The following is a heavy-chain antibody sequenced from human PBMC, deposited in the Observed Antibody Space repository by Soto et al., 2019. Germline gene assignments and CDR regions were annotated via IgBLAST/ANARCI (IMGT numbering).Heavy chain of an antibody. J-gene: IGHJ2*01. CDR2: TYYRSKWFY. V-gene: IGHV6-1*01. D-gene: IGHD6-19*01. Sequence: QAQLQQSGPGLVKPSQTLSLICAISGDSVSSGTATWSWLRQSPSRGLEWLGRTYYRSKWFYDYAPSVQSRIAITPDTSNNQLSLHLNSVTPEDTAIYFCARDGSGWHWYFDLWGRGTLVTVSS. CDR3: ARDGSGWHWYFDL. CDR1: GDSVSSGTAT.